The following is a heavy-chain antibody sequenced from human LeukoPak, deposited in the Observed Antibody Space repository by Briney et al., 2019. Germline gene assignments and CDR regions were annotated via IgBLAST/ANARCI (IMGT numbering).Heavy chain of an antibody. V-gene: IGHV1-69*13. J-gene: IGHJ4*02. CDR3: ARRLHARRDPYNPFDS. D-gene: IGHD5-24*01. CDR2: FTTILRTP. Sequence: SVKVSCKASGGNFNTYSLSWIRQAPGQGLEWMGGFTTILRTPTYAQKFQDRVKLIADEVTGTVYMDLGGLRSEDTAIYYCARRLHARRDPYNPFDSWGQGTLVTVPA. CDR1: GGNFNTYS.